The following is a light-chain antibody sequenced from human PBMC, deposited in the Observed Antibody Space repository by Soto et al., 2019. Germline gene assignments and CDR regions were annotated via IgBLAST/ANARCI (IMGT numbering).Light chain of an antibody. CDR2: EVT. CDR1: NSDIGGSNY. CDR3: SSYTSSNTLV. V-gene: IGLV2-14*03. Sequence: QSALTQPASVSGSPGQSITISCTGTNSDIGGSNYVSWYQQHPGKAPKVMIYEVTNRPSGVSDRFSGSKSGNTASLTISGLQAEDEGNYYCSSYTSSNTLVFGGGTQLTVL. J-gene: IGLJ2*01.